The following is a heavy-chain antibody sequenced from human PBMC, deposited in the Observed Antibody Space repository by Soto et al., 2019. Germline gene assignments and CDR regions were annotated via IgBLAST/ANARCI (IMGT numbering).Heavy chain of an antibody. Sequence: GGSLRLSWAASGFTFSNAWMNWVRQAPGKGLEWVGRIKSKTDGGTTDYAAPVKGRFTISRDDSKNTLYLQMNSLKTEDTAVYYCTTWGTLWFGELVNWFDPWGQGTLVTVSS. CDR1: GFTFSNAW. CDR2: IKSKTDGGTT. CDR3: TTWGTLWFGELVNWFDP. J-gene: IGHJ5*02. D-gene: IGHD3-10*01. V-gene: IGHV3-15*07.